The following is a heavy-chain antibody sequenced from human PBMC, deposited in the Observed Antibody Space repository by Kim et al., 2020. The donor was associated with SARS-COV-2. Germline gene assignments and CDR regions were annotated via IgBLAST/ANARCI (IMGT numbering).Heavy chain of an antibody. CDR3: ARRSGYCSSTSCHSGGMDV. D-gene: IGHD2-2*01. V-gene: IGHV4-34*01. J-gene: IGHJ6*02. CDR2: INHSGST. Sequence: SETLSLTCAVYGGSFSGYYWSWIRQPPGKGLEWIGEINHSGSTNYNPSLKSRVTISVDTSKNQFSLKLSSVTAADTAVYYCARRSGYCSSTSCHSGGMDVWGQGTMVTVSS. CDR1: GGSFSGYY.